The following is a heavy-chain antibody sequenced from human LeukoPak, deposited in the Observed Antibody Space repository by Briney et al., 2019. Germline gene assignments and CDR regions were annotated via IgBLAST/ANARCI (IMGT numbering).Heavy chain of an antibody. CDR2: IDNAGSIT. D-gene: IGHD3-22*01. V-gene: IGHV3-74*03. Sequence: GGSLRLSCAASGFTFSNYWIHWVRQAPGKGLVWVSRIDNAGSITTYADSVKGRFTISRDNAENTLYLQMNGLRVEDTAVYYCVRSAFHAGSGNYYDYWGQGTLVTVSS. CDR3: VRSAFHAGSGNYYDY. CDR1: GFTFSNYW. J-gene: IGHJ4*02.